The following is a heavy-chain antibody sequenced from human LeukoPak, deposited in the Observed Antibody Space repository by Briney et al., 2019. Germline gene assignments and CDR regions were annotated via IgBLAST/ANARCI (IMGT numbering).Heavy chain of an antibody. D-gene: IGHD3-16*01. Sequence: GGSLRLSCAASGFTFSSYSMNWVRQAPGKGLEWVSYISSSSSTIYYADSVKGRFTISRDNAKNSLYLQMNSLRAEDTAVYYCARDSTLGGFGASDIWGQGTMVTVSS. CDR2: ISSSSSTI. CDR3: ARDSTLGGFGASDI. J-gene: IGHJ3*02. CDR1: GFTFSSYS. V-gene: IGHV3-48*01.